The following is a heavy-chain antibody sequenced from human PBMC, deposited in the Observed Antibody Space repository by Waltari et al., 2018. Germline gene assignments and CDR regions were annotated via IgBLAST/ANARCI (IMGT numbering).Heavy chain of an antibody. V-gene: IGHV3-73*02. CDR2: IRSKANSYAT. Sequence: EVQLVESGGGLVQPGGSLKLSCAASGFTFRGSAMHWVRQASGKGLEWVGRIRSKANSYATAYAASVKGRFTISRDDSKNTAYLQMNSLKTEDTAVYYCTYITIFGVAQDFDYWGQGTLVTVSS. D-gene: IGHD3-3*01. CDR3: TYITIFGVAQDFDY. CDR1: GFTFRGSA. J-gene: IGHJ4*02.